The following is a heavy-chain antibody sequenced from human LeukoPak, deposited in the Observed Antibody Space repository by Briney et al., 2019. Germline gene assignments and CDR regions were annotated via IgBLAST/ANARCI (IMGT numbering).Heavy chain of an antibody. J-gene: IGHJ3*02. CDR1: GFTVSSNY. CDR2: ISYDGSNK. D-gene: IGHD2-2*01. CDR3: AREKPLEDIVVVPAAMPALFAFDI. Sequence: GGSLRLSCAASGFTVSSNYMSWVRQAPGKGLEWVAVISYDGSNKYYADSVKGRFTISRDNSKNTLYLQMNSLRAEDTAVYYCAREKPLEDIVVVPAAMPALFAFDIWGQGTMVTVSS. V-gene: IGHV3-30*03.